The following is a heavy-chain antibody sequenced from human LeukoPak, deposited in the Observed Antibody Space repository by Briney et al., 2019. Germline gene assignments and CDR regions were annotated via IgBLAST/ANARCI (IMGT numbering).Heavy chain of an antibody. Sequence: GSLGPSFAASGFPFSNVWMSGVRPAPGKGLEWVGRIKSKTDGGTTDYAAPVKGRFTISRDDSKNTLYLQMNSLKTGDTAVYYCTTGIFDYWGQGTLVTVSS. CDR1: GFPFSNVW. CDR3: TTGIFDY. D-gene: IGHD1-14*01. CDR2: IKSKTDGGTT. J-gene: IGHJ4*02. V-gene: IGHV3-15*01.